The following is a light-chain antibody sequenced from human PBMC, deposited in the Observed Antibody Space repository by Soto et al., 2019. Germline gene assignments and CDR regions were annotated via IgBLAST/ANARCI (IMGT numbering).Light chain of an antibody. Sequence: DIQMTQSPSTLSGSVGDRVTVTCRASQTIRTYLNWYQQKPGKAPRLLIYDASSLLSGVPSRFSGSGSGTDFTLTIASLQPEDFSTYYCQQSDSTPYTFGQGTKVDIK. CDR2: DAS. CDR1: QTIRTY. J-gene: IGKJ2*01. CDR3: QQSDSTPYT. V-gene: IGKV1-39*01.